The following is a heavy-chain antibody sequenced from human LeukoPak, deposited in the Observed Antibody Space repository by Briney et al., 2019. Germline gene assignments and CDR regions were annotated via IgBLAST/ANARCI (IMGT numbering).Heavy chain of an antibody. D-gene: IGHD3-10*02. CDR1: GFTFSTYA. Sequence: GGSLRLSCAASGFTFSTYAMTWVRQAPGQGLEWVAVISFDGSDKYYADSVKGRFTISRDNAKNSLYLQMNSLRAEDTAVYYCAELGITMIGGVWGKGTTVTISS. CDR3: AELGITMIGGV. CDR2: ISFDGSDK. J-gene: IGHJ6*04. V-gene: IGHV3-30*18.